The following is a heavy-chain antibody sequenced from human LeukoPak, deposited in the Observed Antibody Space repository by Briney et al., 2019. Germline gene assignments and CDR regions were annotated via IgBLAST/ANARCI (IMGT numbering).Heavy chain of an antibody. CDR3: ARAGGYCSSTSCSFDY. D-gene: IGHD2-2*01. CDR2: IIPIFGTA. J-gene: IGHJ4*02. Sequence: GASVKVSCKASGGTFSSYAISWVRQAPGQGLERMGGIIPIFGTANYAQKFQGRVTITADESTSTAYMELSSLRSEDTAVYYCARAGGYCSSTSCSFDYWGQGTLVTVSS. V-gene: IGHV1-69*13. CDR1: GGTFSSYA.